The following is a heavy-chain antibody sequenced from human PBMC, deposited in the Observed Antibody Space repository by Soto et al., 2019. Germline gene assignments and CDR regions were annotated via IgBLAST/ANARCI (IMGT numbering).Heavy chain of an antibody. D-gene: IGHD5-12*01. Sequence: QVQLQESGPGLVKPSGTLSLTCAVSGGSISSSNWWSWVRQPPGKGLEWIGEIYHSGSTNYNPSLKSRVTIXVXXSKNQFSLKLSSVTAADTAVYYCARVLRYSLDSDYWGQGTLVTVSS. V-gene: IGHV4-4*02. J-gene: IGHJ4*02. CDR2: IYHSGST. CDR1: GGSISSSNW. CDR3: ARVLRYSLDSDY.